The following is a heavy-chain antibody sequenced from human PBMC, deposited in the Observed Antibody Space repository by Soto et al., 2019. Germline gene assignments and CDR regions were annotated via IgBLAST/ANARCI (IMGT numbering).Heavy chain of an antibody. Sequence: SETLSLTCAVSGGSISSGGYSWSWIRQPPGKGLEWIGYIYHSGSTYYNPSLKSRVTISVDRSKNQFSLKLSSVTAADTAVYYCARESRDYYDSSGYFDYWGQGTLVTVST. D-gene: IGHD3-22*01. J-gene: IGHJ4*02. V-gene: IGHV4-30-2*01. CDR1: GGSISSGGYS. CDR3: ARESRDYYDSSGYFDY. CDR2: IYHSGST.